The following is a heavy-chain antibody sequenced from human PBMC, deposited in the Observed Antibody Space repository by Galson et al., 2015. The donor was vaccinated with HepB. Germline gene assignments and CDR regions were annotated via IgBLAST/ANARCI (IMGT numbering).Heavy chain of an antibody. CDR2: INHSGST. V-gene: IGHV4-34*01. CDR3: ARETNRWRYYGMDV. D-gene: IGHD1-14*01. CDR1: GGSFSGYY. Sequence: SETLSLTCAVYGGSFSGYYWSWIRQPPGKGLEWIGEINHSGSTNYNPSLKSRVTISVDTSKNQFSLKLSSVTAADTAVYYCARETNRWRYYGMDVWGQGTTVTVSS. J-gene: IGHJ6*02.